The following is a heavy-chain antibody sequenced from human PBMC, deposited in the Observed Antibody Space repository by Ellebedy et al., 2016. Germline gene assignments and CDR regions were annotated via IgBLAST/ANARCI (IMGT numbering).Heavy chain of an antibody. V-gene: IGHV3-69-1*01. J-gene: IGHJ5*02. Sequence: GGSLRLXXAASGFTLSDAWMDWVRRAPGKGLEWLSFISPGPGSTIYYADSVKGRFTISRDNAKNSVYLQMNSLRGEDTALYYCARGVGGTSLNWFDPWGQGTLVTVSS. D-gene: IGHD3-16*01. CDR2: ISPGPGSTI. CDR1: GFTLSDAW. CDR3: ARGVGGTSLNWFDP.